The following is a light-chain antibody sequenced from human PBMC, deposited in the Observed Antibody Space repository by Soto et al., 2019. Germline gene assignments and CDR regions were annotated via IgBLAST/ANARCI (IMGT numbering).Light chain of an antibody. Sequence: DIQMTQSPSSLSASFGDRVTITCRASQGIGVYLAWFQQKPGNAPKLLIYAASTLQSGVPSRFSGSGSGTDFTLTISGLQPEDGATYDCQKYNSAPLTFGGGTKVEIK. CDR3: QKYNSAPLT. J-gene: IGKJ4*01. CDR2: AAS. CDR1: QGIGVY. V-gene: IGKV1-27*01.